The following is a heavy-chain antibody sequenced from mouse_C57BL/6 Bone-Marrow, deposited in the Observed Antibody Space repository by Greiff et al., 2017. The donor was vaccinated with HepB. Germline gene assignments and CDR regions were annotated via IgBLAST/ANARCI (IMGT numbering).Heavy chain of an antibody. CDR3: ARGKGPFMDY. Sequence: QVQLQQPGAELVMPGASVKLSCKASGYTFTSYWMHWVKQRPGQGLEWIGEIDPSDSYTNYNQKFKGKSTLTVDKPSSTAYMQLSSLTSEDSAVYYCARGKGPFMDYWGQGTSVTVSS. CDR2: IDPSDSYT. CDR1: GYTFTSYW. J-gene: IGHJ4*01. V-gene: IGHV1-69*01.